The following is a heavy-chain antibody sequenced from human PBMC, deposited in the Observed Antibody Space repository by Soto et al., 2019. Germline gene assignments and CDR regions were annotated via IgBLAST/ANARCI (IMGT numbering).Heavy chain of an antibody. J-gene: IGHJ4*02. CDR3: AVGFGELFPPPFVF. Sequence: SVKVSCKASGGTFSSYAISWVRQAPGQGLEWMGGIIPIFGTANYAQKFQGRVTITADESTSTAYMELSSLRSEDTAVYYCAVGFGELFPPPFVFWGQGTLVTVSS. CDR1: GGTFSSYA. V-gene: IGHV1-69*13. CDR2: IIPIFGTA. D-gene: IGHD3-10*01.